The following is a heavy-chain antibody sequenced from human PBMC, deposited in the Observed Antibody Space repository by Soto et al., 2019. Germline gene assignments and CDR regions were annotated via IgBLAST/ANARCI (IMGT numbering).Heavy chain of an antibody. CDR1: GYTFTSYA. Sequence: QVQLVQSGAEVKKPGASVKVSCKASGYTFTSYAMHWVRQAPGQRLEWMGWINAGNGNTKYSQKFQGRVTITRDTSASADDMELSRLRSEDTAVYYCARTDIVVVPAARIYYGMDVWGQGTTVTVSS. J-gene: IGHJ6*02. V-gene: IGHV1-3*01. CDR3: ARTDIVVVPAARIYYGMDV. CDR2: INAGNGNT. D-gene: IGHD2-2*01.